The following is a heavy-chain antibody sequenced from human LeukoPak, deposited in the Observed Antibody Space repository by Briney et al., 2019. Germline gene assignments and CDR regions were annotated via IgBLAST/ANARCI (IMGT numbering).Heavy chain of an antibody. CDR1: GFTFSRYA. J-gene: IGHJ4*02. V-gene: IGHV3-23*01. D-gene: IGHD3-22*01. CDR3: ANNPAYYYDSSGYHPFDY. CDR2: ISGSGGST. Sequence: GGSLRLSCAASGFTFSRYAMSWVRQAPGRGLEWVSAISGSGGSTYYADSVKGRFTISRDNSKNTLYLQMNSLRAEDTAVYYCANNPAYYYDSSGYHPFDYWGQGTLVTVSS.